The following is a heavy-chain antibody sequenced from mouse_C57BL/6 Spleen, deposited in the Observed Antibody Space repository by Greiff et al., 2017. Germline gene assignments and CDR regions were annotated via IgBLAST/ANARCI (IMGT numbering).Heavy chain of an antibody. V-gene: IGHV5-12*01. D-gene: IGHD2-4*01. CDR3: ARLGDYGGAMDY. J-gene: IGHJ4*01. Sequence: DVMLVESGGGLVQPGGSLKLSCAASGFTFSDYYMYWVRQTPEKRLEWVAYISNGGGSPSYPDTVKGRFTISRDNAKNTLYLQMSRLKSEDTAMYYCARLGDYGGAMDYWGQGTSVTVSS. CDR2: ISNGGGSP. CDR1: GFTFSDYY.